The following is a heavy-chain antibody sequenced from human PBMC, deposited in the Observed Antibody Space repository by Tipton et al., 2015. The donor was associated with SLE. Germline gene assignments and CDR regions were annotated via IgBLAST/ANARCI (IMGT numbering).Heavy chain of an antibody. J-gene: IGHJ4*02. Sequence: LRLSCTVSGASISNNNYYWGWIRQPPGKGLEWIGSIYYSGDTYYTPSLKSRVTISVDTSKNQFSLKLNSVTAADTAVYYCARLDYDTYYFDYWGQGTLVTVSS. CDR2: IYYSGDT. V-gene: IGHV4-39*01. D-gene: IGHD3-16*01. CDR1: GASISNNNYY. CDR3: ARLDYDTYYFDY.